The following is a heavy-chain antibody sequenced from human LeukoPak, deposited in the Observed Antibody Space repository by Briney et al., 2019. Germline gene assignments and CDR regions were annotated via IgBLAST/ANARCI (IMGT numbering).Heavy chain of an antibody. CDR3: ARDRVPPGAYGDSYYYYGMDV. V-gene: IGHV3-21*01. CDR1: GFTFSSYS. CDR2: ISSSSSYI. Sequence: GGSLRLSCAASGFTFSSYSMNWVRQAPGKGLEWASSISSSSSYIYYADSVKGRFTISRDSAKNSLYLQMNSLRAEDTAVYYCARDRVPPGAYGDSYYYYGMDVWGQGTTVTVSS. J-gene: IGHJ6*02. D-gene: IGHD4-17*01.